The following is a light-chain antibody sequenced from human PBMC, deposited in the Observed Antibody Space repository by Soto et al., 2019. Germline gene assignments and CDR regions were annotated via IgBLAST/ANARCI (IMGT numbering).Light chain of an antibody. CDR2: GAS. CDR1: QRVSSN. J-gene: IGKJ1*01. Sequence: VVMQRPDARCVGTYGRSGLSARASQRVSSNVAWYQQKPGQAPRLLLYGASARATGVPARFSCSACGRQHTIYICGLHIADFPLYYCQQYNLLRQPFPQGTKVDI. CDR3: QQYNLLRQP. V-gene: IGKV3-15*01.